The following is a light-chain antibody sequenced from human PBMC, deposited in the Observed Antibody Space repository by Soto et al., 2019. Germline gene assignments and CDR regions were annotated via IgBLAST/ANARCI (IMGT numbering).Light chain of an antibody. CDR1: QTVSSNY. V-gene: IGKV3-20*01. Sequence: EILLTQSPDTLFLSPGERATLSCRASQTVSSNYLAWCQQRPGQAPRLLIYGASTRAAGIPDRFSGSGSGTDFTLTITRLEPEDSAVYFCQQYTGPPTTFGQGTRLEIK. CDR3: QQYTGPPTT. CDR2: GAS. J-gene: IGKJ5*01.